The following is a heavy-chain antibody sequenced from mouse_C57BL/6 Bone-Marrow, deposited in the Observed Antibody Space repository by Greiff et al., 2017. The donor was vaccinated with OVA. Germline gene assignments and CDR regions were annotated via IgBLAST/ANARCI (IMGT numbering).Heavy chain of an antibody. CDR1: GYSFTDYN. J-gene: IGHJ4*01. D-gene: IGHD1-1*01. CDR2: INPNYGTT. V-gene: IGHV1-39*01. Sequence: VQLQQSGPELVKPGASVKISCKASGYSFTDYNMNWVKQSNGTSLEWIGVINPNYGTTSYNQKFQGKATLTVDQSSSTAYMQLNSLTSEDSAVYYCARWSNYYGRGPYYAMDYWGQGTSVTVSS. CDR3: ARWSNYYGRGPYYAMDY.